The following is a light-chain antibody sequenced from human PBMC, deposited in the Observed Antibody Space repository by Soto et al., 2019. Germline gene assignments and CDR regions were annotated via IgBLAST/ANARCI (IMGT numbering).Light chain of an antibody. Sequence: HSPPPLCLSPGGKATLSCRASQSVSNTLAWYQQKPGQAPRFLIYDAFNRATGIPDRFSGGGSGTDFTLTISSLEPEDFAAYYCQHRSNYPVAFGRGTKVDIK. CDR2: DAF. J-gene: IGKJ1*01. V-gene: IGKV3-11*01. CDR1: QSVSNT. CDR3: QHRSNYPVA.